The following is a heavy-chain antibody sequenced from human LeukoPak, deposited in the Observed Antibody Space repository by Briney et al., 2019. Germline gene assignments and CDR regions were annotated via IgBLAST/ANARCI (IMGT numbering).Heavy chain of an antibody. Sequence: SETLSLTCTVSGGSISSSSYYWGWIRQPPGKGLEWIGSIYYSGSTYYNPSLKSRITISVDTSKNQFSLKLSSVTAADTAVYYCARRDYYGDYGAFDIWGQGTMVTVSS. CDR1: GGSISSSSYY. CDR2: IYYSGST. J-gene: IGHJ3*02. V-gene: IGHV4-39*01. D-gene: IGHD4-17*01. CDR3: ARRDYYGDYGAFDI.